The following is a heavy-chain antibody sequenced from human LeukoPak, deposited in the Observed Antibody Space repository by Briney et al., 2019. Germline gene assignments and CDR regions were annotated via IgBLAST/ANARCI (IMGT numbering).Heavy chain of an antibody. V-gene: IGHV1-46*01. CDR3: AAWGSSSSPLPGMDV. CDR1: AYTFTNYY. Sequence: GASVKVSCKASAYTFTNYYMHWVRQAPGQGLEWMGVIDPNGGGTSYPQKVQGRLTMTRDTSTSTVSMELSSLRPEDTAMYYCAAWGSSSSPLPGMDVWGQGTTVTVSS. CDR2: IDPNGGGT. J-gene: IGHJ6*02. D-gene: IGHD6-13*01.